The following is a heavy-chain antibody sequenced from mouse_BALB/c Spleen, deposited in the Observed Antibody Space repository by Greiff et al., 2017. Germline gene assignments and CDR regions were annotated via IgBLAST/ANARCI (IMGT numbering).Heavy chain of an antibody. J-gene: IGHJ2*01. CDR2: IRNKANGYTT. V-gene: IGHV7-3*02. CDR3: ARALYGNYFDY. Sequence: EVQGVESGGGLVQPGGSLRLSCATSGFTFTDYYMSWVRQPPGKALEWLGFIRNKANGYTTEYSASVKGRFTISRDNSQSILYLQMNTLRAEDSATYYCARALYGNYFDYWGQGTTRTVSS. CDR1: GFTFTDYY. D-gene: IGHD2-10*02.